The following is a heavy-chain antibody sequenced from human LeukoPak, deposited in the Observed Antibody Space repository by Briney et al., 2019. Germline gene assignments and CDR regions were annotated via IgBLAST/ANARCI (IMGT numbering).Heavy chain of an antibody. CDR1: GGSISSYY. D-gene: IGHD2-2*01. CDR2: IYYSGST. Sequence: SETLSLTCTVSGGSISSYYWSWIRQPPGKRLEWIGYIYYSGSTNYNPSLRSRVTVSVDTSKNQFSLKLSSVTAADTAVYYCARQGCSGNTCFYAFDIWGQGTMVTVSS. V-gene: IGHV4-59*08. J-gene: IGHJ3*02. CDR3: ARQGCSGNTCFYAFDI.